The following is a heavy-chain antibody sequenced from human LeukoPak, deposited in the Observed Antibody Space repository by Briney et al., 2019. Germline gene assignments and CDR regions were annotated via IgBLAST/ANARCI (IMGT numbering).Heavy chain of an antibody. Sequence: GASVTVSCTASGYTFDNFYIHWVRQAPGRGPEWMGWINGNDGSTNYAQKFQGRVTMTRVTAISTVYMDLSGLRPDDTAIYYCARDEGSTYNQLDYWGQGTLVTVSS. D-gene: IGHD1-14*01. CDR3: ARDEGSTYNQLDY. J-gene: IGHJ4*02. CDR2: INGNDGST. CDR1: GYTFDNFY. V-gene: IGHV1-2*02.